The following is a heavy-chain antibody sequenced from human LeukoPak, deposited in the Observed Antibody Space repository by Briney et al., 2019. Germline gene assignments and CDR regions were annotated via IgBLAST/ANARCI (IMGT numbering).Heavy chain of an antibody. Sequence: SETLSLTCTVSGGSISSGGYYWSWIRQHPGKGLEWIGYIYYSGSTYYNPSLKSRVTISVDTSKNQFSLKLSSVTAADTAVYYCARGTGCSSTSCYYNWFGPWGQGTLVTVSS. CDR2: IYYSGST. CDR1: GGSISSGGYY. J-gene: IGHJ5*02. CDR3: ARGTGCSSTSCYYNWFGP. D-gene: IGHD2-2*01. V-gene: IGHV4-31*03.